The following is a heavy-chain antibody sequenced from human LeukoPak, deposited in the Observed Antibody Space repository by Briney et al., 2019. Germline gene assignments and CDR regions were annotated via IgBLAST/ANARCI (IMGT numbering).Heavy chain of an antibody. J-gene: IGHJ4*02. CDR1: GGSISSYY. D-gene: IGHD3-22*01. Sequence: PSETLSLTCTVSGGSISSYYWSWIRQPAGKGLEWIGRIYTSGSTNYNPSLKSRVTMSVDTSKNQFSLKLSSVTAADTAVYYCARDLYDSSGYYQRRLFDYWGQGTLVTVSS. CDR3: ARDLYDSSGYYQRRLFDY. V-gene: IGHV4-4*07. CDR2: IYTSGST.